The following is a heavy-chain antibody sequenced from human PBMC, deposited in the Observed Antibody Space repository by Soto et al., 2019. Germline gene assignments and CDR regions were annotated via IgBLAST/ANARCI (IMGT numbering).Heavy chain of an antibody. J-gene: IGHJ4*02. Sequence: QVQLVESGGGVVQPGRSLRLSCAASGFTFSSYAMHWVRQAPGKGLEWVAVISYDGSNKYYADSVKGRFTISRDNSKNTLYLQMNSLSAEDTAVYYCARDQGGFDYWGQGTLVTVSS. CDR3: ARDQGGFDY. CDR2: ISYDGSNK. CDR1: GFTFSSYA. V-gene: IGHV3-30-3*01.